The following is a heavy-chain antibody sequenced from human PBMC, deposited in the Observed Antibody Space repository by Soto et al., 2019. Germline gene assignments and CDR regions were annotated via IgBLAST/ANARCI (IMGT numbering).Heavy chain of an antibody. V-gene: IGHV1-69*13. J-gene: IGHJ1*01. CDR3: ARAGSSGRFEYFQH. CDR1: GGTFSSYA. Sequence: SVKVSCKASGGTFSSYAISCVLRSLVQGLEWMGGIIPIFGTANYAQKFQGRVTITADESTSTAYMELSSLRSEDTAVYYCARAGSSGRFEYFQHWGQGTLVTVSS. CDR2: IIPIFGTA. D-gene: IGHD6-19*01.